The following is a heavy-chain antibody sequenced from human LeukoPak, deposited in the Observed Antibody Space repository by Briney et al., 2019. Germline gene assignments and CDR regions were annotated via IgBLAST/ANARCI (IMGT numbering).Heavy chain of an antibody. D-gene: IGHD5-24*01. V-gene: IGHV3-7*01. CDR3: ARVPVWMARIFDAFDV. J-gene: IGHJ3*01. CDR2: IKQDGSEK. Sequence: GGSLRLSCAASGFIFSSYRMTWVRQAPGKGLEWVANIKQDGSEKYYVDSVKGRFTISRDNAKNSLYLQMNSLRAEDTAVYYCARVPVWMARIFDAFDVWGKGTMVTVSS. CDR1: GFIFSSYR.